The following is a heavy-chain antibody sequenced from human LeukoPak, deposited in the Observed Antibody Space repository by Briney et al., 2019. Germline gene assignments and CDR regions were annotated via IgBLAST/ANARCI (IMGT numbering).Heavy chain of an antibody. CDR2: IYYSGST. CDR1: GGSISSGSYY. CDR3: ARGGDPHYGMDV. J-gene: IGHJ6*02. Sequence: SETLSLTRTVSGGSISSGSYYWSWIRQPPGKGLEWIGNIYYSGSTNYNPSLRSRVTISVDTSKNQCSLKLSSVTAADTAVYYCARGGDPHYGMDVWGQGTTVTVSS. V-gene: IGHV4-61*01. D-gene: IGHD2-21*01.